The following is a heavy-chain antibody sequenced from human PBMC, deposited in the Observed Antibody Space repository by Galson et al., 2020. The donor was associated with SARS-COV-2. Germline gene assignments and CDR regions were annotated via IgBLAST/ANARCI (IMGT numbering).Heavy chain of an antibody. CDR3: ARDYYDSSGYSTDGMDV. V-gene: IGHV3-30*04. CDR1: GFTFSRSA. Sequence: GESMKTSCPASGFTFSRSAIHWVRQAPGKGLEWVAVISYDGRNPHYGDSVRGRFTISRDNSKNTLYLEMNTLRVEDTAVYYCARDYYDSSGYSTDGMDVWGQGTMVIVSS. J-gene: IGHJ6*02. D-gene: IGHD3-22*01. CDR2: ISYDGRNP.